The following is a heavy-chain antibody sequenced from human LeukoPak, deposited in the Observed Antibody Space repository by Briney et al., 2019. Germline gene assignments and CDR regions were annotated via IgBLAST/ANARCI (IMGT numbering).Heavy chain of an antibody. V-gene: IGHV1-8*03. CDR2: MNPNSGNT. CDR1: GYTFTSYD. CDR3: ARQGRDWEAFDI. D-gene: IGHD1-26*01. J-gene: IGHJ3*02. Sequence: GASVKVSCKASGYTFTSYDINWVRQATGQGLEWMGWMNPNSGNTGYAQKFQGRVTITRNTSISTAYMELSSLRSEDTAVYYCARQGRDWEAFDIWGQGTMVTVSS.